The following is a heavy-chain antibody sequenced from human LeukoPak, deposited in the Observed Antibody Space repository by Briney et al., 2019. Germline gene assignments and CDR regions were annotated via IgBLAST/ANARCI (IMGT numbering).Heavy chain of an antibody. CDR2: IRSKAYGGTT. D-gene: IGHD3-3*01. CDR3: TRAGYDSWSGYYTGMVGYYFDY. V-gene: IGHV3-49*04. J-gene: IGHJ4*02. CDR1: GFTFGDYA. Sequence: GGSLRLSCTASGFTFGDYAMSWVRPAPGKGLEWVGFIRSKAYGGTTEYAASVKGRFTISRDDSKSIAYLQMNSLKTEDTAVYYCTRAGYDSWSGYYTGMVGYYFDYWGQGTLVTVSS.